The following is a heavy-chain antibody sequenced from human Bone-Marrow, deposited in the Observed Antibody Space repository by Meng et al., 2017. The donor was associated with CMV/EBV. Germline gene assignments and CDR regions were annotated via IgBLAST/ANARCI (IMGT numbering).Heavy chain of an antibody. CDR2: INHSGST. D-gene: IGHD2-2*01. J-gene: IGHJ1*01. V-gene: IGHV4-34*01. CDR3: ARGALGVVVVPAATHFQH. Sequence: SETLSLTCAVYGGSFSGYYWSWIRQPPGKGLEWIGEINHSGSTNYNPSLKSRVTISVDTSKNQFSLKLSSVTAADTAVYYCARGALGVVVVPAATHFQHWGQGHLVTVSS. CDR1: GGSFSGYY.